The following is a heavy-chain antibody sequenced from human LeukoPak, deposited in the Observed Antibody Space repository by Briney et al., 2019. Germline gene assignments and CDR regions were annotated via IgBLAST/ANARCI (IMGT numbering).Heavy chain of an antibody. CDR1: GFTFSDYW. Sequence: GGSLRLSCAASGFTFSDYWMTWVRQAPGKGPEWVANIKQDGSKKYYVDPVRGRFTISRNNAKNSLFLQMNGLRAEDTAVYYCARRGGSSSRRSPIDYWGQGTLVTVSS. CDR2: IKQDGSKK. V-gene: IGHV3-7*01. D-gene: IGHD6-6*01. CDR3: ARRGGSSSRRSPIDY. J-gene: IGHJ4*02.